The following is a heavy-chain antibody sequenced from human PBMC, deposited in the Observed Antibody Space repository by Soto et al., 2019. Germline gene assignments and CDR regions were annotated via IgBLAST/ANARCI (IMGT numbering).Heavy chain of an antibody. CDR2: IYYSGST. CDR1: GGSISFYH. D-gene: IGHD2-15*01. CDR3: ARDWLGCSGDSCHPGSPDYYYYGMDV. Sequence: PSETLSLTCTVSGGSISFYHWSWIRQPPGKGLEWIRYIYYSGSTNYNPSLKSRVTISADTSKNQFSLRLTSVTAADTAVYYCARDWLGCSGDSCHPGSPDYYYYGMDVWGQGTTVTVSS. J-gene: IGHJ6*02. V-gene: IGHV4-59*12.